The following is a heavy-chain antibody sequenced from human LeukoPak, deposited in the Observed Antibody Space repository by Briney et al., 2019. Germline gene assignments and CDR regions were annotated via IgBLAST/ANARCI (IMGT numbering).Heavy chain of an antibody. CDR1: GGSFSGYY. CDR3: ARSGGNWFDL. D-gene: IGHD3-10*01. J-gene: IGHJ5*02. CDR2: INHSGST. Sequence: SETLSLTCAVYGGSFSGYYWSWIRQPPGKGLEWIGEINHSGSTNYNPSLKSRVTISVDTSKNQFSLKLSSVTAADTAVYYCARSGGNWFDLWGQGTLVTVSS. V-gene: IGHV4-34*01.